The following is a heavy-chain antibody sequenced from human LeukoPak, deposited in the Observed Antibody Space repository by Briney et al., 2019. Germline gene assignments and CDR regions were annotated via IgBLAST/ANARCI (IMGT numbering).Heavy chain of an antibody. CDR1: GGSISSGDYY. Sequence: PSQTLSLTCTVSGGSISSGDYYWSWIRRPPGKGLEWIGYIYHTGSTYYNSSLESRITISLDTSKNQFSLKLTSLTAADTAVYYCARNSDFSFDYWGQGTLVTVSS. D-gene: IGHD3-3*01. V-gene: IGHV4-30-4*01. CDR2: IYHTGST. J-gene: IGHJ4*02. CDR3: ARNSDFSFDY.